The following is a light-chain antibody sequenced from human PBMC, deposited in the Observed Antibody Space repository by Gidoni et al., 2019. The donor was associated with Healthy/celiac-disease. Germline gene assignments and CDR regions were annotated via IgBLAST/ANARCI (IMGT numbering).Light chain of an antibody. CDR3: HQSYSTAWT. CDR2: AAA. J-gene: IGKJ3*01. Sequence: DIQMTQSPSSLSASVGDRVTSTCRASQSISSYLHWYQQKPGKAPKLLIYAAASFQSGVPPRSSGRGPGTDFTLPISSLQPEDFPPYYCHQSYSTAWTFGPGTKVEIK. V-gene: IGKV1-39*01. CDR1: QSISSY.